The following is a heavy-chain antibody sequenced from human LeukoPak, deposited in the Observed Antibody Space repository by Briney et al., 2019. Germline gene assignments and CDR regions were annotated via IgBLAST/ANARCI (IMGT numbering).Heavy chain of an antibody. V-gene: IGHV1-69*13. CDR3: ARDLRDTAMGPFDY. CDR2: IIPIFGTA. D-gene: IGHD5-18*01. Sequence: SVKVSCKASGGTFSSYAISWVRQAPGQGLEWMGGIIPIFGTANYAQKFQGRVTITADESTSTAYMELSSLRSEDTAVYYCARDLRDTAMGPFDYWGQGTLVTVSS. J-gene: IGHJ4*02. CDR1: GGTFSSYA.